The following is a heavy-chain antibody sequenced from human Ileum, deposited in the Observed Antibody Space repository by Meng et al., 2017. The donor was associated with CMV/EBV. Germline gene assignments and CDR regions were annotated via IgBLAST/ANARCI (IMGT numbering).Heavy chain of an antibody. CDR3: AKTGGADSSFG. CDR1: GFTFSSYA. Sequence: GESLKIPWAASGFTFSSYAMSWVRQAPGKGLEWVSAISGSGGSTYYADSVKGRFTISRDNSKNTLYLQMNSLRAEDTAVYYCAKTGGADSSFGWGQGTLVTVSS. J-gene: IGHJ4*02. CDR2: ISGSGGST. V-gene: IGHV3-23*01. D-gene: IGHD6-6*01.